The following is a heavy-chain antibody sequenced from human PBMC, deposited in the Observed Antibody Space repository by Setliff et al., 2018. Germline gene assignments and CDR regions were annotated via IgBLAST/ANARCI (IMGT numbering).Heavy chain of an antibody. V-gene: IGHV4-61*02. D-gene: IGHD2-21*01. CDR2: IYTSGAT. J-gene: IGHJ6*02. CDR1: GASLSSGSYY. Sequence: SETLSLTCTVSGASLSSGSYYWSWIRQSAGKGLEWLGRIYTSGATPYSPSLKRRVPISADTSKNLFSLRLKSVTAAVTAVYYCAKEYVVNSFVSNSHQHYGLDVWGQGTTVTVSS. CDR3: AKEYVVNSFVSNSHQHYGLDV.